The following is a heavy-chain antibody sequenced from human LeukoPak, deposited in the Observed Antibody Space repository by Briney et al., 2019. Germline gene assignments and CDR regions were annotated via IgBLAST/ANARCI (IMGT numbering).Heavy chain of an antibody. CDR1: GFTFSSYA. J-gene: IGHJ4*02. Sequence: GGSLRLSCAAPGFTFSSYAMSWVRQAPGKGLEWVSGISGSGGRTYYADSVKGRFTISRDNSKNTLYLQMNSLRAEDTAVYYCAKGGGYSSGYYYFDYWGQGTLVTVSS. V-gene: IGHV3-23*01. D-gene: IGHD3-22*01. CDR3: AKGGGYSSGYYYFDY. CDR2: ISGSGGRT.